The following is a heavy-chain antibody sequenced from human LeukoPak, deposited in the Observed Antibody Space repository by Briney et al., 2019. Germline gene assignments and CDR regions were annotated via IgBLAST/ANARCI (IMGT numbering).Heavy chain of an antibody. Sequence: GGSLRLSCAASGFTFSTYWMSWVRQAPGKGLEWVANIKQDGSEKHYVDSVKGRFTISRDNSKNTLYLQMNSLRADDTAVYYCAKDRMITFGGVIASYAFDIWGQGTMVTVSS. D-gene: IGHD3-16*02. CDR2: IKQDGSEK. J-gene: IGHJ3*02. CDR1: GFTFSTYW. CDR3: AKDRMITFGGVIASYAFDI. V-gene: IGHV3-7*01.